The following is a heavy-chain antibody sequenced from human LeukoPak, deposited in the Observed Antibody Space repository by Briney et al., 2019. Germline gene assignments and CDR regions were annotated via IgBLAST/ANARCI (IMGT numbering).Heavy chain of an antibody. D-gene: IGHD4-11*01. V-gene: IGHV3-33*06. J-gene: IGHJ5*02. CDR2: IWNDGSNK. CDR3: AKDAQRGFDYSNSLEH. CDR1: GFTFSHCG. Sequence: PGRSLRLSCATSGFTFSHCGMHWVRQAPGKGLEWVAVIWNDGSNKYYGDSVKGRFTISRDNSKNTLYLQMNSLTVEDTAVYYCAKDAQRGFDYSNSLEHWGQGTLVTVSS.